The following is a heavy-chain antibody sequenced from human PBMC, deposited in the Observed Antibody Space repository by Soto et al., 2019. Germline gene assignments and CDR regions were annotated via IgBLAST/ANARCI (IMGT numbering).Heavy chain of an antibody. CDR1: GGSISSGDYY. CDR3: AREATIAARLDS. Sequence: SETLSLTCSVSGGSISSGDYYWSWLRQPPGKGLEWIGYIYYSGSTYYNPSLKSRVTISVDTSKNQFSLKLSSVTAADTAVYYCAREATIAARLDSGGQGTLVTVSS. J-gene: IGHJ4*02. D-gene: IGHD6-6*01. CDR2: IYYSGST. V-gene: IGHV4-30-4*01.